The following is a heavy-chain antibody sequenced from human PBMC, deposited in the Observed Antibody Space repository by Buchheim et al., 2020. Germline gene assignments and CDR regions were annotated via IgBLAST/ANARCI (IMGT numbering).Heavy chain of an antibody. D-gene: IGHD2-15*01. CDR3: ARLVGAVFNHYYFGMDL. CDR2: ISHSGST. V-gene: IGHV4-34*01. J-gene: IGHJ6*02. Sequence: QVQLQQWGAGLLKPSDTLSLTCAVSNGSFNGYYWSWLRQSPGSGPEWIGEISHSGSTTYNPSLKSRVTISVDPSKNQFSLKLTSVTAADTGVYYCARLVGAVFNHYYFGMDLWAQGTT. CDR1: NGSFNGYY.